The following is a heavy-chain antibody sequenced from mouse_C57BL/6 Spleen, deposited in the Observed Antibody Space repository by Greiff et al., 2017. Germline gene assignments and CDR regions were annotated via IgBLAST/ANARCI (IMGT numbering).Heavy chain of an antibody. CDR3: ARGGDYYGSSYAY. V-gene: IGHV1-80*01. J-gene: IGHJ2*01. D-gene: IGHD1-1*01. CDR2: IYPGDGYT. Sequence: VQLQQSGAELVKPGASVKISCKASGYAFSSYWMNWVKQRPGKGLEWIGQIYPGDGYTNYNGKFKGKATLTADKSSSTAYMQLSSLTSEDAAVYFSARGGDYYGSSYAYWGQGTTLTVS. CDR1: GYAFSSYW.